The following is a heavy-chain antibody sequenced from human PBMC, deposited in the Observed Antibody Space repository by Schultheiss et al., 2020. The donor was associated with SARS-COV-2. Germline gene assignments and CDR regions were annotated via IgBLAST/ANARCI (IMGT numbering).Heavy chain of an antibody. V-gene: IGHV2-70*11. CDR2: IDWDDDK. D-gene: IGHD6-25*01. J-gene: IGHJ6*02. Sequence: SGPTLVKPTQTLTLTCTFSGFSLSTSGMCVSWIRQPPGKALEWLARIDWDDDKRYSPSLKTRLTITKDTSKNQVVLTMTNMDPVDTATYYCARIPGFSSGDPGGMDVWGQGTTVTVSS. CDR1: GFSLSTSGMC. CDR3: ARIPGFSSGDPGGMDV.